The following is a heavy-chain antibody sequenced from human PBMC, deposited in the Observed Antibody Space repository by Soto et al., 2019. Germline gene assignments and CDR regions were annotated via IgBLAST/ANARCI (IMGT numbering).Heavy chain of an antibody. CDR1: GGSFSGYY. J-gene: IGHJ5*02. CDR3: ARMSAEVGWFDP. Sequence: PSETLSLTCAVYGGSFSGYYWSWIRQPPGKGLEWIGEINHSGSTNYNPSLKSRVTISVDTSKNQFSLKLSSVTAADTAVYYCARMSAEVGWFDPWGQGTLVTVSS. CDR2: INHSGST. D-gene: IGHD6-19*01. V-gene: IGHV4-34*01.